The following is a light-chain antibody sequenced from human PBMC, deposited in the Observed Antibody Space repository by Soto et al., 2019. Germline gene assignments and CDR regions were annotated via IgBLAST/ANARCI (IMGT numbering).Light chain of an antibody. CDR1: QDISNY. CDR3: QQYDNLPLT. CDR2: DAS. J-gene: IGKJ4*01. V-gene: IGKV1-33*01. Sequence: KVSQSASSLSASVGDRVTITCQASQDISNYLNWYQQKPGKAPKLLIYDASNLETGVPSRFSGSGSGTDFTFTISSLQPEDVATYFCQQYDNLPLTFGGRTKVAIK.